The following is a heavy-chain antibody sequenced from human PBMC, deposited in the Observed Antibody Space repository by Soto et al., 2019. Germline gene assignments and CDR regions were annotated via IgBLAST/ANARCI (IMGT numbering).Heavy chain of an antibody. V-gene: IGHV1-46*01. Sequence: ASVKVSCKASGYTFTSHCVHWVRQAPGQGIEWMGIINPSGGSTSYAQKFQGRVTMTRDTSTSTVYMELSSLRSEDTAVYYCGGGGNLDYYSNSDWFDPWGQGTLLTVSS. D-gene: IGHD4-4*01. CDR1: GYTFTSHC. CDR2: INPSGGST. CDR3: GGGGNLDYYSNSDWFDP. J-gene: IGHJ5*02.